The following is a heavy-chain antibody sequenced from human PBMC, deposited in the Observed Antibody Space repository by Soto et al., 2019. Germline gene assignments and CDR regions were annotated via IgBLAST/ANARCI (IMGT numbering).Heavy chain of an antibody. D-gene: IGHD3-22*01. V-gene: IGHV3-23*01. CDR2: ISGSGGSK. CDR3: ARGYYDSSGLDAFDI. Sequence: GGSLRLSCAASGFTLSSYGMHWVRQAPGKGLEWVSAISGSGGSKYYADSVKGRFTISRDNSKNTLYLQMNSLRAEDTAVYYCARGYYDSSGLDAFDIWGQGTMVTVSS. CDR1: GFTLSSYG. J-gene: IGHJ3*02.